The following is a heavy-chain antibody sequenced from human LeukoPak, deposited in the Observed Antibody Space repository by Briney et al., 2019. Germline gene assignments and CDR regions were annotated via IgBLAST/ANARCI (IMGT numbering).Heavy chain of an antibody. J-gene: IGHJ4*02. V-gene: IGHV3-30*12. CDR3: VRDKDGYFDY. CDR2: DGTNT. CDR1: GFSFRTSG. Sequence: GGSLRLSCAASGFSFRTSGMHWVRQAPGKGLEWVAIDGTNTYYADSVKGRFTISRDNSKNTLYLQMNSLSGEDTAVYYCVRDKDGYFDYWGQGTLVTVSS.